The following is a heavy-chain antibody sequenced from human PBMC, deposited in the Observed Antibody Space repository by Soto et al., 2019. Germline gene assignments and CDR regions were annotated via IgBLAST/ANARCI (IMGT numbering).Heavy chain of an antibody. V-gene: IGHV4-39*01. J-gene: IGHJ6*02. CDR3: ARHRVTMISYYYGMDV. CDR1: GVSINSSYY. CDR2: IYYSGST. D-gene: IGHD3-22*01. Sequence: SETLSLTCAVSGVSINSSYYWGWIRQPPGKGLEWIGSIYYSGSTYYNPSLKSRVTISVDTSKNQFSLKLSSVTAADTAVYYCARHRVTMISYYYGMDVWGQGTTVTVSS.